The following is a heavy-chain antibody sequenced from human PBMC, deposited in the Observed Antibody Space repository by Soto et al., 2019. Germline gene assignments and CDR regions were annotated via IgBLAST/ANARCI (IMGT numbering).Heavy chain of an antibody. V-gene: IGHV1-18*04. Sequence: QVQLVQSGAEVKKPGASVKVSCKASGYTFTSYGITWVRQAPGQGLEWMGWISAYNGNTNYAQKLQGRVTMTTDTATSTGDRELSSLRSDDTAVYYCARGRIYYPPDPWGQGTLVTVSS. J-gene: IGHJ5*02. CDR3: ARGRIYYPPDP. CDR1: GYTFTSYG. D-gene: IGHD5-12*01. CDR2: ISAYNGNT.